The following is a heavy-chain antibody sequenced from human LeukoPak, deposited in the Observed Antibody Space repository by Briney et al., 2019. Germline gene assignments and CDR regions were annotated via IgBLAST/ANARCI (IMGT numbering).Heavy chain of an antibody. Sequence: PSETLSLTCAVYGGSFSGYYWSWIRQPPGKGLEWIGEINHSGSTNYNPSLKSRVTISVDTSKNQFSLKLSSVTAADTAVYYCARLDGSGSYYTPFDHWGQGTLVTVSS. D-gene: IGHD3-10*01. CDR1: GGSFSGYY. CDR3: ARLDGSGSYYTPFDH. J-gene: IGHJ4*02. CDR2: INHSGST. V-gene: IGHV4-34*01.